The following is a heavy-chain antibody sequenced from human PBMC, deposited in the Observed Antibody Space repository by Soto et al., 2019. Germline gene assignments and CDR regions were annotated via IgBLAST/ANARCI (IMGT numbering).Heavy chain of an antibody. J-gene: IGHJ4*02. CDR1: GGSISTYY. Sequence: ASETLSLTCTVSGGSISTYYWSWIRQPPGKGLEWIGYIYYSGSTNYNPSLKSRVTISVDTSKNQFSLKLSPVTAADTAVYYCARILGYSSSYWTYFDYWGQGTLVTVSS. CDR3: ARILGYSSSYWTYFDY. D-gene: IGHD6-6*01. V-gene: IGHV4-59*08. CDR2: IYYSGST.